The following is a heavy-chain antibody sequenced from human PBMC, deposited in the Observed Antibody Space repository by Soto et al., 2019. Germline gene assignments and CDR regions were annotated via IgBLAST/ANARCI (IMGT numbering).Heavy chain of an antibody. CDR3: ARRYGGNFDY. Sequence: SETLSLTCAVSGDSIKTETWWSWLRQLPGTGLEWIGEIKHTGDANANPALRSRVSMSVDRTKNQFFLNLRSVSAADTAVYYCARRYGGNFDYWGQGTLVTVSS. J-gene: IGHJ4*02. CDR2: IKHTGDA. D-gene: IGHD2-15*01. V-gene: IGHV4-4*02. CDR1: GDSIKTETW.